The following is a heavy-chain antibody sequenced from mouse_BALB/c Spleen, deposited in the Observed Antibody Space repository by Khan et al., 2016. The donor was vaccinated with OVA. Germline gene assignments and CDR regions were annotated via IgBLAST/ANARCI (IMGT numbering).Heavy chain of an antibody. J-gene: IGHJ4*01. CDR2: INPSTGYT. CDR1: GYTFTSYW. CDR3: ASRSYFAMDY. V-gene: IGHV1-7*01. Sequence: VQLQESGAELAKPGASVKMSCKASGYTFTSYWMHWVKQRPGQGLEWIGYINPSTGYTEYNQKFKDKATLTADKSSSTAYMQLSSLTSEDSAVYSCASRSYFAMDYWGEGTSVTVSS.